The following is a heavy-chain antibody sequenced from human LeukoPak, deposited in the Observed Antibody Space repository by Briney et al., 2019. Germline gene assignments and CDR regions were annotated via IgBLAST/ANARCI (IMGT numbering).Heavy chain of an antibody. V-gene: IGHV3-23*01. CDR2: LSGNVHNP. D-gene: IGHD3-10*01. CDR3: AKDTYGRFDF. Sequence: GALRLSCAASGFTFDDYAMHWVRQAPGKGLEWVSGLSGNVHNPYYADSVKGRFIISRDNSKNTLYLQMNSLRAEDTATYFCAKDTYGRFDFWGPGTLVTVSS. CDR1: GFTFDDYA. J-gene: IGHJ4*02.